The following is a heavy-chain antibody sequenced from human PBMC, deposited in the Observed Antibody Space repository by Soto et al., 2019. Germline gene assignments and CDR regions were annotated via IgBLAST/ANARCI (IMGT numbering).Heavy chain of an antibody. CDR2: IYSLGNT. J-gene: IGHJ4*02. CDR1: GGSISSSSYY. V-gene: IGHV4-39*01. D-gene: IGHD3-22*01. Sequence: QMQLQESGPGLVKPSETLSLTCPVSGGSISSSSYYWGWIRQPPGQGLEWLGTIYSLGNTYYNPSLKSRVAISVDKSKSQLFLKLSSVTAPDTAVYYCARQIYESSGYYYAYWGQGTLVTVSS. CDR3: ARQIYESSGYYYAY.